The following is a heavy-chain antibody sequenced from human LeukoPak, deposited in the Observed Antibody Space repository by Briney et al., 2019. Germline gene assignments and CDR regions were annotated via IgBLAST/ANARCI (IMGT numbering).Heavy chain of an antibody. D-gene: IGHD3-22*01. Sequence: SQTLSLTCTVSGGSISSGGYYWSWIRQHPGKGLEWIGYIYYSGSTYYNPSLKSRVTISADTSKNQFSLKLSSVTAADTAVYYCASQGSSGYLTYFDYWGQGTLVTVSS. V-gene: IGHV4-31*03. J-gene: IGHJ4*02. CDR2: IYYSGST. CDR1: GGSISSGGYY. CDR3: ASQGSSGYLTYFDY.